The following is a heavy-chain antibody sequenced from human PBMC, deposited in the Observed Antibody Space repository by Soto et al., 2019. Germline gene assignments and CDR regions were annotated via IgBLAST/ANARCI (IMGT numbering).Heavy chain of an antibody. CDR2: MNPNSVNT. Sequence: QVQLVQAGAEVKKPGASVKVSCKASGYTFTSYDINWVRQATGQGLEGMGWMNPNSVNTGYAQKFQGRVTMTRNTSISTAYMELSSLRSEDAAVYYCAREKTSYGMDVWGQGTTVTVSS. CDR3: AREKTSYGMDV. CDR1: GYTFTSYD. V-gene: IGHV1-8*01. J-gene: IGHJ6*02.